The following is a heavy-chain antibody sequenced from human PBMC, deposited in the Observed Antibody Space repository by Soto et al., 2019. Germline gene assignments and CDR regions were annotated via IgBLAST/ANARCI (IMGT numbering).Heavy chain of an antibody. V-gene: IGHV3-73*01. J-gene: IGHJ4*02. CDR2: IRNKTNNYAT. D-gene: IGHD6-6*01. CDR1: GFTFSDSA. CDR3: ARRYGSCFDY. Sequence: GGSLRLSCAASGFTFSDSAMHWVRQASGKGLEWVGRIRNKTNNYATAYIASVKGRFTISRDDSKNTVYLQMNSLKIDDTAVYYCARRYGSCFDYWGQGTLVTVSS.